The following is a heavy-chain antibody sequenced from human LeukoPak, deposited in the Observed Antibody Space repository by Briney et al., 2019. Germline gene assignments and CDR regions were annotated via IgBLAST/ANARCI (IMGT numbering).Heavy chain of an antibody. D-gene: IGHD2-15*01. V-gene: IGHV3-11*04. CDR2: ISSSGSTI. J-gene: IGHJ3*02. Sequence: PGGSLRLSCAASGFTFSDYYMSWIRQAPGKGLEWVSYISSSGSTIYYADSVKGRFTISRDNAKNSLYLQMNSLRAEDTAVYYCARDSRTNTLGEYCSGGSCYGGDAFDIWGQGTMVTVSS. CDR3: ARDSRTNTLGEYCSGGSCYGGDAFDI. CDR1: GFTFSDYY.